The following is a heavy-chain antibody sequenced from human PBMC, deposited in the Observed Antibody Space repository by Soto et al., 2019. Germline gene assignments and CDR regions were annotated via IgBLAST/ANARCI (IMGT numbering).Heavy chain of an antibody. Sequence: GGSLRLSCTASGFTFGDYAMSWFRQAPGKGLEWVGFIRSKAYGGTTEYAAAVKGRFTISRDDSKSIAYLQMNSLKTEDTAVYYCTRGGADIVATIWVSEYYYYYMDVWGKGTTVTVSS. CDR1: GFTFGDYA. CDR3: TRGGADIVATIWVSEYYYYYMDV. CDR2: IRSKAYGGTT. D-gene: IGHD5-12*01. J-gene: IGHJ6*03. V-gene: IGHV3-49*03.